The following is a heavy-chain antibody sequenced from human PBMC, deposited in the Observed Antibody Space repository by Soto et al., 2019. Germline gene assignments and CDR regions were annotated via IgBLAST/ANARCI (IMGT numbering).Heavy chain of an antibody. CDR3: ARVPDR. D-gene: IGHD2-2*01. CDR1: GGSFSPNS. V-gene: IGHV4-30-2*01. CDR2: IYHSGST. J-gene: IGHJ5*02. Sequence: SSETLSLTCTVSGGSFSPNSWGWIRQPPGKGLEWIGNIYHSGSTYYNPSLKSRVTISVDRSKNQFSLKLSSVTAADTAVYYCARVPDRWGQGTLVSVSS.